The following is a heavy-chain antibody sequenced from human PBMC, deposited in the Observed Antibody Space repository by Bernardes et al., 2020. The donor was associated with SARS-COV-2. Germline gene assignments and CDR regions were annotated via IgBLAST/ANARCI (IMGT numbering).Heavy chain of an antibody. CDR1: GLIFCNYW. V-gene: IGHV3-74*01. CDR2: INTDGSST. J-gene: IGHJ4*02. D-gene: IGHD5-12*01. CDR3: TRGGYEPFDY. Sequence: GSLRLACAASGLIFCNYWMHWVSQAPGEGLVWVSRINTDGSSTSYADSVKGRFTISRDNAKNTLYLQMNSLRAEDTAVYYCTRGGYEPFDYWGQGTLVTVSS.